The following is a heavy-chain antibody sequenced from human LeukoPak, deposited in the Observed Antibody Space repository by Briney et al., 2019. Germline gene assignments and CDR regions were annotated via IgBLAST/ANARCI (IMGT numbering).Heavy chain of an antibody. J-gene: IGHJ4*02. CDR2: ISSSSSYI. CDR1: GFTFRSYS. CDR3: ARGRGLPGPLDY. D-gene: IGHD3-10*01. V-gene: IGHV3-21*01. Sequence: PGGSLRLSCAASGFTFRSYSMNWVRQAPGKGLKWVSSISSSSSYIYYADSVKGRFTISRDNAKNSLYLQMNNLRAEDTAVYYCARGRGLPGPLDYWGQGTLVTVSS.